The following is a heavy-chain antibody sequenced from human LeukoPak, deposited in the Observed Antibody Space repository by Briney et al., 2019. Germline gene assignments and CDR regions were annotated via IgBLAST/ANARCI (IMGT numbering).Heavy chain of an antibody. V-gene: IGHV3-23*01. CDR1: GFTFSSYA. J-gene: IGHJ4*02. CDR2: ISGSGGST. CDR3: AKVDTYYYDRSGYYTY. Sequence: GGSLRLSCAASGFTFSSYAMSWVRQAPGKGLEWVSAISGSGGSTYYADSVKGRFTISRDNSKNTLYLQMNSLRAEDTAVYYCAKVDTYYYDRSGYYTYWGQGTLVTVSS. D-gene: IGHD3-22*01.